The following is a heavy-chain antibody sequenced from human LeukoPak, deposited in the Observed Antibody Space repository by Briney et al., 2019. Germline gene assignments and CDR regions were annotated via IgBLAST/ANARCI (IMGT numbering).Heavy chain of an antibody. CDR2: IYYSGST. V-gene: IGHV4-31*03. CDR3: ARSSSWYYNWFDP. D-gene: IGHD6-13*01. J-gene: IGHJ5*02. CDR1: GGSISSGGYY. Sequence: SQTLSLTCTVSGGSISSGGYYWSSIRQHPGKGLEWIGYIYYSGSTYYNPSLKSRVTISVDTSKNQFSLKLSSVTAADTAVYYCARSSSWYYNWFDPWGQGTLLTVSS.